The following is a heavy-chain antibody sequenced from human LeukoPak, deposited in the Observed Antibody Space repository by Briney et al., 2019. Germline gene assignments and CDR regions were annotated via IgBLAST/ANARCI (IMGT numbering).Heavy chain of an antibody. D-gene: IGHD5-24*01. CDR1: GFTFNSSA. Sequence: GGSLRLSCAASGFTFNSSAMSWVRQAPGKGLEWVSTISGSGSGSITYYADSVKDRFTISRDNSKNTLYLQMNSLRAEDTAVYYCAKSGYNRFDYWGQGTLVTVSS. J-gene: IGHJ4*02. CDR2: ISGSGSGSIT. V-gene: IGHV3-23*01. CDR3: AKSGYNRFDY.